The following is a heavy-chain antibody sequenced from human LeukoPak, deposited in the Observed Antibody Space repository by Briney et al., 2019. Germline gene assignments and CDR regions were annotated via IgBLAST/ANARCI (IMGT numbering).Heavy chain of an antibody. D-gene: IGHD2-8*01. CDR1: GGSISRSNYY. J-gene: IGHJ5*02. V-gene: IGHV4-39*07. Sequence: SETLSLTGTVSGGSISRSNYYWGWSRQPPGKDLEWIGNIDYSGSTYYNPSRESRVTISVETSKNQFSLKLTSVTAGDQAWYYCARWWENTRIVLVYAFDPWGQGTLVTVSS. CDR3: ARWWENTRIVLVYAFDP. CDR2: IDYSGST.